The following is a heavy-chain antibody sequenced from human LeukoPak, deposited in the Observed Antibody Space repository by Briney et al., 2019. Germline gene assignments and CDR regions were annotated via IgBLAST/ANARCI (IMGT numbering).Heavy chain of an antibody. V-gene: IGHV3-74*01. D-gene: IGHD5-18*01. CDR2: INGDASST. CDR1: GLTLSGYW. CDR3: ARARGNTYGYFEY. Sequence: GGSLRLSCAASGLTLSGYWMHWVRQAPGKGLVWVSRINGDASSTSYADSVKGRFTISRDNAKSTLYLQMGSLRVEDTAVYYCARARGNTYGYFEYWGQGTLVTVSS. J-gene: IGHJ4*02.